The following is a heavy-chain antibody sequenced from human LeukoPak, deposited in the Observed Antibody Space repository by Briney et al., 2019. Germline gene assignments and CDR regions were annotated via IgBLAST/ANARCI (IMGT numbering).Heavy chain of an antibody. CDR2: IYYSGST. D-gene: IGHD2-2*01. CDR1: GGSISSHY. CDR3: ARGDGSKVPAAI. J-gene: IGHJ4*02. Sequence: SETLSLTCTVSGGSISSHYWSWIRQPPGKGLEWIGYIYYSGSTNYNPSLKSRVTISVDTSKNQFSLKLSSVTAADTAVYYCARGDGSKVPAAIWGQGTLVTVSS. V-gene: IGHV4-59*11.